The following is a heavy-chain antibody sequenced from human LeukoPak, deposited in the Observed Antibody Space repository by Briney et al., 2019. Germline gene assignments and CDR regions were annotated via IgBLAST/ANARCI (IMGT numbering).Heavy chain of an antibody. CDR1: GDSFSGYY. Sequence: KPSETLSLTCAVYGDSFSGYYWSWIRQAPGKGLEWIAEINHRGTTHYNPSLMSRVNISADTSRNQFSLNLDSVTAADTAVYYCARSWAGMYYPFYYFDYWGQGALVTVSP. CDR3: ARSWAGMYYPFYYFDY. J-gene: IGHJ4*02. D-gene: IGHD1-26*01. V-gene: IGHV4-34*01. CDR2: INHRGTT.